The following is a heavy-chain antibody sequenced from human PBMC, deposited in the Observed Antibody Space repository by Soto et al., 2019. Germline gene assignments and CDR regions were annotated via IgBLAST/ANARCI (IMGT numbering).Heavy chain of an antibody. CDR2: IYYSGST. Sequence: NPSETLSLTCTVSGGSISSGDYYWSWIRQPPGKGLEWIGYIYYSGSTYYNPSLKSRVTVSVDTSKNQFSLKLSSVTAADTAVYYCAREGIAARPLYYYGMDVWGQGTTVTVSS. CDR1: GGSISSGDYY. J-gene: IGHJ6*02. V-gene: IGHV4-30-4*01. CDR3: AREGIAARPLYYYGMDV. D-gene: IGHD6-6*01.